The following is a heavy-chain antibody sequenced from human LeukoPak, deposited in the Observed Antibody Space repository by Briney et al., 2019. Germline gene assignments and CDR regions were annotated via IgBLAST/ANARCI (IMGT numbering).Heavy chain of an antibody. CDR3: ARDRLAYCGGDCYPDAFDI. CDR2: IWYDGSNK. D-gene: IGHD2-21*02. J-gene: IGHJ3*02. V-gene: IGHV3-33*01. CDR1: GFTFSSYG. Sequence: GGSLRLSCAASGFTFSSYGMHWVRQAPGKGLEWVAVIWYDGSNKYYADSVKGRFTISRDNSKNTLYLQMNSLRAEDTAVHYCARDRLAYCGGDCYPDAFDIWGQGTMVTVSS.